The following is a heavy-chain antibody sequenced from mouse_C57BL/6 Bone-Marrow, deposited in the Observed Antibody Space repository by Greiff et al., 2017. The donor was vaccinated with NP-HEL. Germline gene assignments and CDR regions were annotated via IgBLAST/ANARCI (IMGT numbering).Heavy chain of an antibody. CDR1: GFTFSDFY. CDR3: ARDASTTVVSYWYFDV. D-gene: IGHD1-1*01. J-gene: IGHJ1*03. CDR2: SRNKANDYTT. Sequence: EVQGVESGGGLVQSGRSLRLSCAPSGFTFSDFYMEWVRQAPGKGLEWIAASRNKANDYTTENSASVKGRFIVSRDTSQSILYLQMNALRAEDTAIYYCARDASTTVVSYWYFDVWGTGTTVTVSS. V-gene: IGHV7-1*01.